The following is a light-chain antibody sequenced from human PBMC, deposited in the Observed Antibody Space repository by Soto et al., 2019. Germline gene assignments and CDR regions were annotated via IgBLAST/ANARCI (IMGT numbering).Light chain of an antibody. CDR1: SGHTKYA. Sequence: QLVLTQSPSASASLGASVKLTCTLSSGHTKYAIAWHQQQPEKGPRYLMKINSDGSYRKGDGIPDRFSGSSSGSQRYLSISSLQSDDEADYYCQTWATGSYVFGTGTKVTVL. V-gene: IGLV4-69*01. CDR2: INSDGSY. J-gene: IGLJ1*01. CDR3: QTWATGSYV.